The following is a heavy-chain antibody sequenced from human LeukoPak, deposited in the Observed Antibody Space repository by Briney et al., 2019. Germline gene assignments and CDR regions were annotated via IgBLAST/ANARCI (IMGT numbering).Heavy chain of an antibody. CDR1: GFIFSSYA. D-gene: IGHD3-22*01. CDR3: ARDHYYDSSGYPNPNWFDP. Sequence: PGGSLRLSCAASGFIFSSYAMHWVHQAPGKGLEWVAVISYDGGNRYYADSVKGRFTISRDNSKNTLYLQMNSLRTEDTAVYYCARDHYYDSSGYPNPNWFDPWGQGTLVTVSS. J-gene: IGHJ5*02. V-gene: IGHV3-30-3*01. CDR2: ISYDGGNR.